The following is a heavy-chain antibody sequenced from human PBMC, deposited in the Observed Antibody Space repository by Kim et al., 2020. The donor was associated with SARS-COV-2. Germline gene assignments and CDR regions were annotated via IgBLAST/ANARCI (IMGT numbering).Heavy chain of an antibody. Sequence: GGSLRLSCAASGFTFSSYSMNWVRQAPGKGLEWVSSISSSSSYIYYADSVKGRFTISRDNAKNSPYLQMNSLRAEDTAVYYCARDLLSSGGTIWFDPWGQGTLVTVSS. CDR2: ISSSSSYI. D-gene: IGHD1-1*01. J-gene: IGHJ5*02. V-gene: IGHV3-21*01. CDR1: GFTFSSYS. CDR3: ARDLLSSGGTIWFDP.